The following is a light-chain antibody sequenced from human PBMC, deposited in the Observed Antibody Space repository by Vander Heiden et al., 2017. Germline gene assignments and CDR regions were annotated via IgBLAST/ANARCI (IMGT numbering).Light chain of an antibody. CDR1: QGLVDSDGNTY. V-gene: IGKV2-30*01. CDR3: MQGTHWPYT. J-gene: IGKJ2*01. Sequence: DGVITQSPFSLPVTLGQPASISCRSSQGLVDSDGNTYLNWFQHRPGQSPRRLIYKVSDRDSGVPDRFSGSGSGTDFTLKISRVEAEDVGVYYCMQGTHWPYTFGQGTKLEIK. CDR2: KVS.